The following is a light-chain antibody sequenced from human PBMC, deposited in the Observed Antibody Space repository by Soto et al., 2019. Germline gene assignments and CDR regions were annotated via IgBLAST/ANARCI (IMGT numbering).Light chain of an antibody. CDR3: SSYTTSRTLV. J-gene: IGLJ1*01. CDR1: SSDVGGYNY. CDR2: EVS. Sequence: QSALTQPASVSGSPGQSITISCTGTSSDVGGYNYVSWYQQHPGKVPKLMIFEVSNRPSGVSNRFSGSKSGNTASLTISGLQADDEAAYYCSSYTTSRTLVFGPGTKVTVL. V-gene: IGLV2-14*01.